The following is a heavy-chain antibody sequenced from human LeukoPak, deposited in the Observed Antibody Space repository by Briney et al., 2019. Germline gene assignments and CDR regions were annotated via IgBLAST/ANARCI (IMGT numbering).Heavy chain of an antibody. J-gene: IGHJ4*02. D-gene: IGHD4-17*01. Sequence: GSSVTVSRKASGYTFTSYYMHWVRQAPAQGLEWMGIINPSGGSTSNAQKFQGRVTMTKDTSTSTVYMELSSRRAEDTVVYYGATTRGDYLPLLFDYWGQGTLVTVSS. CDR1: GYTFTSYY. CDR3: ATTRGDYLPLLFDY. V-gene: IGHV1-46*01. CDR2: INPSGGST.